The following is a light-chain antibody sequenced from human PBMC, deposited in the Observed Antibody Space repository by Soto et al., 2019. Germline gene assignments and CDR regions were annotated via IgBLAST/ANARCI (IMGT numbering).Light chain of an antibody. V-gene: IGKV3-20*01. CDR2: RTS. J-gene: IGKJ1*01. CDR3: QQYDSSPRT. Sequence: EIVLTQSPGTLSLSPGERFTLSCRASQSVSSSYLAWYQQKPGQAPRLLIYRTSNRATGIPDRFSGSGSGTDFTLTISRLEPEDFAVYWCQQYDSSPRTFGQGTKVDIK. CDR1: QSVSSSY.